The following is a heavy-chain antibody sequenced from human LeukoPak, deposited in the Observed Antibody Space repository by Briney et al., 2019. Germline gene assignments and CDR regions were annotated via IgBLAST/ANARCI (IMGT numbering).Heavy chain of an antibody. D-gene: IGHD6-25*01. Sequence: PGGSLRLSCAASGFTFSNYAMSWVRQAPGKGLKWVSVISGSGDSTYHADSVKGRFIISRDDSKSTVYLQMDSLRAEDTAVYYCAKGTGSGWSYFDYWGQGTLVTVSS. CDR1: GFTFSNYA. V-gene: IGHV3-23*01. CDR2: ISGSGDST. J-gene: IGHJ4*02. CDR3: AKGTGSGWSYFDY.